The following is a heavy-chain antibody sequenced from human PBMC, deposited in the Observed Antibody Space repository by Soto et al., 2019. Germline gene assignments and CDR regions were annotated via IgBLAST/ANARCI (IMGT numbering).Heavy chain of an antibody. CDR1: GFTFSSYA. D-gene: IGHD6-13*01. Sequence: GGSLRLSCAASGFTFSSYAMSWVRQAPGKGLEWVSAISGSGGSTYYADSVKGRFTISRDNSKNTLYLQMNSLRAEDTAVYYCAKYIRKAAGTDWFDPWGQGXLVTVYS. CDR3: AKYIRKAAGTDWFDP. J-gene: IGHJ5*02. V-gene: IGHV3-23*01. CDR2: ISGSGGST.